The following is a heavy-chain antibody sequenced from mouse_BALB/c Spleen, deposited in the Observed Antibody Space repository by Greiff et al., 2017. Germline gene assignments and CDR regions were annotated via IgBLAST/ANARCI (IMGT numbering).Heavy chain of an antibody. J-gene: IGHJ3*01. CDR3: ARVDYGNLGGFAY. D-gene: IGHD2-1*01. Sequence: EVQRVESGGGLVKPGGSLKLSCAASGFTFSSYAMSWVRQTPEKRLEWVASISSGGSTYYPDSVKGRFTISRDNARNILYLQMSSLRSEDTAMYYCARVDYGNLGGFAYWGQGTLVTVSA. CDR1: GFTFSSYA. CDR2: ISSGGST. V-gene: IGHV5-6-5*01.